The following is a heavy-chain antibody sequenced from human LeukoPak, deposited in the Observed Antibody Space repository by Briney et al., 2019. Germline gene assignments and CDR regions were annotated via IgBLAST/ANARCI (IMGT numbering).Heavy chain of an antibody. D-gene: IGHD3-3*01. CDR2: INHSGTT. V-gene: IGHV4-34*01. Sequence: PSETLSLTCAVYGGSFSGYYWSWIRQPPGKGLEWIGEINHSGTTNYKPSLKNRVTISVDTSKNQFSLKLNSVTAADTAVYYCARAFTIFGVGSNYGMDVWGQGTTVTVSS. J-gene: IGHJ6*02. CDR1: GGSFSGYY. CDR3: ARAFTIFGVGSNYGMDV.